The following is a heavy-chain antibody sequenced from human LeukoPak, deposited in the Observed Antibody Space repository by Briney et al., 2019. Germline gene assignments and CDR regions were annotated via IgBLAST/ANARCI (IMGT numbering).Heavy chain of an antibody. CDR3: ARDQDAVTTDY. J-gene: IGHJ4*02. D-gene: IGHD4-11*01. V-gene: IGHV1-18*01. Sequence: GASVKVSCKASGYTFTSYAISWGRQAPGQGLEWMGWISAYNGNTNYAQKLQGRVTMTTDTSTSTVYMELRSLRSDDTAVYYCARDQDAVTTDYWGQGTLVTVSS. CDR1: GYTFTSYA. CDR2: ISAYNGNT.